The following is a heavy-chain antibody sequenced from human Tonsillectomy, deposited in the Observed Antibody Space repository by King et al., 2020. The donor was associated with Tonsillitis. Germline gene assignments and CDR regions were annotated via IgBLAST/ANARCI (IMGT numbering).Heavy chain of an antibody. D-gene: IGHD5-18*01. CDR3: ARGRTATPRFDY. V-gene: IGHV4-34*01. Sequence: VQLQQWGAGLLKPSETLSLTCAVYGGSFSGYYWSWIRQPPGKGLEWIGEINHSGSTNYNPSLKSRVTISVDTSKNQFSLKLSSVTAADAAVYYCARGRTATPRFDYWGQGTLVTVSS. CDR1: GGSFSGYY. CDR2: INHSGST. J-gene: IGHJ4*02.